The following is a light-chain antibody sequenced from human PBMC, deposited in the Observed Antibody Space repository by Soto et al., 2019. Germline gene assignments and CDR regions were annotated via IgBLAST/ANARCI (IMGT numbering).Light chain of an antibody. J-gene: IGKJ5*01. Sequence: EIVLTQSPATLSLSPGESATLSCRASRSVSNYLAWYQQKPGQAPRLLIYGTSSRATGIPDRFSGLGSGTDFSLTIRRLEPEDFAVYYCQQYGSSITFGQGTRLEIK. CDR2: GTS. V-gene: IGKV3-20*01. CDR3: QQYGSSIT. CDR1: RSVSNY.